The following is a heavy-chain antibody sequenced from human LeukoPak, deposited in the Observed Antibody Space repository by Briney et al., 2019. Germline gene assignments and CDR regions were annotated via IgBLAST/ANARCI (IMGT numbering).Heavy chain of an antibody. V-gene: IGHV1-2*02. CDR2: INPNSGAT. CDR1: GYTFTDYY. J-gene: IGHJ4*02. Sequence: ASVKVSCKASGYTFTDYYMHWVRQAPGQGLEWMGSINPNSGATNYAREFQGRVTMTRDTSITTAYMDLSRLTSDDTAVFYCARDSLEFGAPWYFDYWGQGTLVTVPS. CDR3: ARDSLEFGAPWYFDY. D-gene: IGHD3-3*01.